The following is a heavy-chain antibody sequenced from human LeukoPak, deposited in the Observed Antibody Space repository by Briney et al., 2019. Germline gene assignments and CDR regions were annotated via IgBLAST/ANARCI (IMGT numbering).Heavy chain of an antibody. Sequence: GGSLRLSCAASGFSFSNYAMSWVRQAPGKGLEWVSGLLSSGASTYYADSVKGRFTISRDDSKNTLFLQMDSLRDDDTAVYYCAKAHDSSGYILRDSDYWGQGTLATVSS. CDR2: LLSSGAST. CDR1: GFSFSNYA. CDR3: AKAHDSSGYILRDSDY. D-gene: IGHD3-22*01. V-gene: IGHV3-23*01. J-gene: IGHJ4*02.